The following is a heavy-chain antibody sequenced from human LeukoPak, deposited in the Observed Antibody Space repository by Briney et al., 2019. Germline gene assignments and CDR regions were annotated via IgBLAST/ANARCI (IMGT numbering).Heavy chain of an antibody. CDR2: INPNSGGT. D-gene: IGHD6-13*01. V-gene: IGHV1-2*06. CDR3: ARRIAAAGHFDY. Sequence: ASVKVSCKASGYTFTSYDINWVRQATGQGLEWMGRINPNSGGTNYAQKFQGRVTMTRDTSISTAYMELSSLRSDDTAVFYCARRIAAAGHFDYWGQGTLVTVSS. CDR1: GYTFTSYD. J-gene: IGHJ4*02.